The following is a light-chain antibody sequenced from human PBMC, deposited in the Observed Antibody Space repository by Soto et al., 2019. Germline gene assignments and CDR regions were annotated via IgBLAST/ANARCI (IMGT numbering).Light chain of an antibody. J-gene: IGLJ1*01. CDR1: SSDVGGYSY. CDR2: DVS. Sequence: QSVLTQPASVSGSPGQSITISCTGTSSDVGGYSYVSWYQQHPGKVPKLMIYDVSNRPSGFSDRFSVSKSGNTASLTISGLQAEDEADYYCSSYTTTSTYVFGTGTKLTVL. CDR3: SSYTTTSTYV. V-gene: IGLV2-14*01.